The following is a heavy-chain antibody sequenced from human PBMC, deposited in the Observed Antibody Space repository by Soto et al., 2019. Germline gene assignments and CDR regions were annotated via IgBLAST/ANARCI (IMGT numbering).Heavy chain of an antibody. J-gene: IGHJ4*02. D-gene: IGHD1-1*01. CDR2: IYPKEGRI. Sequence: QVQLVQSGAEVQRPGASVKVSCEASGYIFNNYGITWVRQAPGQGLEWLGWIYPKEGRINFAQKFQGRVTLTTDTSTTTAYMELRSLRFGDSAVYFCARDIDHDIDYWGQGTLVTVSS. CDR1: GYIFNNYG. CDR3: ARDIDHDIDY. V-gene: IGHV1-18*01.